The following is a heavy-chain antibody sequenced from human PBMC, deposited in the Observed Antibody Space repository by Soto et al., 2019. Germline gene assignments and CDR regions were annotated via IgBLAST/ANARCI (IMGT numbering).Heavy chain of an antibody. Sequence: LRLSCAASGFTVSSNYMSWVRQAPGKGLEWVSVIYSGGSTYYADSVKGRFTISRDNSKNTLYLQMNSLRAEDTAVYYCARDAAGGYYYDSSGLAYGMDVWGQGTTVTVSS. V-gene: IGHV3-53*01. CDR1: GFTVSSNY. CDR3: ARDAAGGYYYDSSGLAYGMDV. CDR2: IYSGGST. D-gene: IGHD3-22*01. J-gene: IGHJ6*02.